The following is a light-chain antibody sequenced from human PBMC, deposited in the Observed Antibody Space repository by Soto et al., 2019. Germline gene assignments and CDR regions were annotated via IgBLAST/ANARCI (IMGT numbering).Light chain of an antibody. CDR2: EVS. V-gene: IGLV2-14*03. Sequence: QSALTQSASVSGSPGQAITISCTGSSSDIGGYNYVSWYQQHPGRAPKLIIYEVSARPSGISDRFSGSKSGNTASLTISGLQAEDESVSYCSSRTSSDTLVFGGGTKLTVL. CDR3: SSRTSSDTLV. CDR1: SSDIGGYNY. J-gene: IGLJ2*01.